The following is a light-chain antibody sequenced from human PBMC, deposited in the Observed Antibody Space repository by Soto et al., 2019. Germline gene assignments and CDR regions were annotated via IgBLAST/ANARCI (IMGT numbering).Light chain of an antibody. Sequence: EIVLTQSPGTLSLSPGERATLSCRASQSVSSSYLAWYQQKPGQAPRLLIYGASSRATGIPDRFSGSGSGTCFTLTVRRVEPEDFAVYYCQQYGSSPPVTFGQGTRLEIK. CDR3: QQYGSSPPVT. V-gene: IGKV3-20*01. CDR1: QSVSSSY. J-gene: IGKJ5*01. CDR2: GAS.